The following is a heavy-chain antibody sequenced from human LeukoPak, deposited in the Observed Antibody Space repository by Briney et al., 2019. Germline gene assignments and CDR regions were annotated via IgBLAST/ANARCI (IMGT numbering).Heavy chain of an antibody. CDR1: GFTFSTFW. Sequence: PGGSLRLSCAASGFTFSTFWMSWVRQAPGKGLEFVASLRQGGSEKYIVDSMKGRFTISGDIAKNSLYLEINGLRVEDTAVYYCAKDLPGIAVAGLDWGQGTLVTVSS. J-gene: IGHJ4*02. CDR3: AKDLPGIAVAGLD. CDR2: LRQGGSEK. V-gene: IGHV3-7*01. D-gene: IGHD6-19*01.